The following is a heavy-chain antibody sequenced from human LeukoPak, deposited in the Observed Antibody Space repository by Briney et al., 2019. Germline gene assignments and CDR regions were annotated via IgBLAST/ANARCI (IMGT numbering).Heavy chain of an antibody. CDR2: ISYDGSNK. V-gene: IGHV3-30*04. Sequence: GGSLRLSCAASGFTFSSYAMHWVRQAPGKGLEGVAVISYDGSNKYYADSVKGRFTISRDNSKNTLYLQMNSLRAEDTAVYYCARSWRRSAFDIWGQGTMVTVSS. CDR3: ARSWRRSAFDI. CDR1: GFTFSSYA. J-gene: IGHJ3*02.